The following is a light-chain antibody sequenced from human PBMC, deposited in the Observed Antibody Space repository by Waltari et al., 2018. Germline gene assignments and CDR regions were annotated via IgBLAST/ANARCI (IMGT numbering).Light chain of an antibody. CDR2: AAS. CDR1: QSVGKS. Sequence: EIVLTQSPGTLSLSPGERATLSCRASQSVGKSLAWYHQKSGQAPRLLIYAASTRATGIPDRFSASGFGTDFSLTISRLEPEDFAVYYCQKYVRLPVTFGQGTKVEIK. CDR3: QKYVRLPVT. J-gene: IGKJ1*01. V-gene: IGKV3-20*01.